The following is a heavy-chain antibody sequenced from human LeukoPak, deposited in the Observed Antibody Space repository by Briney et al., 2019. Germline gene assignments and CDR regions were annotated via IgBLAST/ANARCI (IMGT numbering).Heavy chain of an antibody. D-gene: IGHD3-3*01. CDR2: IYYSGCT. CDR3: ARSYYDFWSGYLPNPTSWFDP. CDR1: GGSISSYY. Sequence: SETLSLTCTVSGGSISSYYWSWIRQPPGKGLEWIGYIYYSGCTNYNPSLKSRVTISVDTSKNQFSLKLSSVTAADTAVYYCARSYYDFWSGYLPNPTSWFDPWGQGTLVTVSS. V-gene: IGHV4-59*08. J-gene: IGHJ5*02.